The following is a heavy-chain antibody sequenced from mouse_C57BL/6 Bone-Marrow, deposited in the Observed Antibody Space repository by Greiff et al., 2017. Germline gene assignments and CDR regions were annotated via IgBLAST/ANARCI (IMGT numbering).Heavy chain of an antibody. Sequence: QVQLQQSGPELVKPGASVKISCKASGYAFSSSWMNWVKQRPGKGLEWIGRIYPGDGDTNYNGKFKGKATLTADKSSNTAYLQLSSLTSEDTAVYYCTTWYGSSYGGQGTLVTVSA. CDR3: TTWYGSSY. V-gene: IGHV1-82*01. D-gene: IGHD1-1*01. CDR2: IYPGDGDT. J-gene: IGHJ3*01. CDR1: GYAFSSSW.